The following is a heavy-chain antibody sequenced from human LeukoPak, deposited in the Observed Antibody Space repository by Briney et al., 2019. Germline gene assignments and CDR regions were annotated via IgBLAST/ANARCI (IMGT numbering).Heavy chain of an antibody. Sequence: PSETLSLTCAVYGGSFSGYYWSWIRQPPGKGLEWIGEINHSGGTNSNPSLKSRVTLSVDLSKNHFSPKLTSVTAADTAVYYCARGQEATTGQFPDWFDLWGQGTLVTVSS. V-gene: IGHV4-34*01. J-gene: IGHJ5*02. D-gene: IGHD1-26*01. CDR3: ARGQEATTGQFPDWFDL. CDR2: INHSGGT. CDR1: GGSFSGYY.